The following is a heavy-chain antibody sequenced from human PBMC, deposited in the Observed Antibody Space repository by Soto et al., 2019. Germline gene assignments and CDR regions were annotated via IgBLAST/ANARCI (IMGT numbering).Heavy chain of an antibody. CDR1: GYTFANYG. V-gene: IGHV1-18*01. CDR3: ARRETHYDTLTGSPLDV. D-gene: IGHD3-9*01. J-gene: IGHJ6*02. Sequence: ASVKVSCKASGYTFANYGFSWVRQAPGQGLEWMGWISANNGHTKYAQKFQGRVTMTTDTSTGTSYMEMRSLRSDDTAVYYCARRETHYDTLTGSPLDVWGQGTTVTVSS. CDR2: ISANNGHT.